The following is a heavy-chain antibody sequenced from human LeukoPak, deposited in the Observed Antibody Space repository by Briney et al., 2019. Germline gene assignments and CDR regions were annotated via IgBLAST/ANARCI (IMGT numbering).Heavy chain of an antibody. V-gene: IGHV5-51*01. CDR2: IYPGDSDT. CDR3: ARHPLSGSHPTESDY. J-gene: IGHJ4*02. D-gene: IGHD1-26*01. Sequence: GESLNISCKGSGYSFTTSWIAWVRQMPGKGLEWMGIIYPGDSDTRYSPSFQGQVTISADKSISTAYLQWSSLKASDTAMYYCARHPLSGSHPTESDYWGQGTLGSVCS. CDR1: GYSFTTSW.